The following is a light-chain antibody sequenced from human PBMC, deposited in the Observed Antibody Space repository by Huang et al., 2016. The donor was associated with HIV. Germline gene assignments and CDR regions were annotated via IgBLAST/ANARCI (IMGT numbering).Light chain of an antibody. Sequence: EIVLTQSPATLSLSPGESATLSCRASPSVSTYLAWYQQKPGQAPRLLIYDASNRATGIPARFSGSGSGTDFTLTISNLEPEDFAVYYCQQRSNWPPMYTFGQGTKLEIK. CDR2: DAS. CDR1: PSVSTY. CDR3: QQRSNWPPMYT. J-gene: IGKJ2*01. V-gene: IGKV3-11*01.